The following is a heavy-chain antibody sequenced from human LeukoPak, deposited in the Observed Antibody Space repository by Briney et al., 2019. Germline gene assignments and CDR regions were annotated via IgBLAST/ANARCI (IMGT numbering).Heavy chain of an antibody. V-gene: IGHV3-72*01. CDR2: TRNKANGYTT. CDR3: TRVSRTYQGAFDV. Sequence: GGSLRLSCAASGFIFSDHYMDWVRQAPRKGLEWVGRTRNKANGYTTEYAASVKGRFTVSRDDSKNSLYLQMDSLKTEDTAMYYCTRVSRTYQGAFDVWGQGTMVTVSS. CDR1: GFIFSDHY. D-gene: IGHD2-2*01. J-gene: IGHJ3*01.